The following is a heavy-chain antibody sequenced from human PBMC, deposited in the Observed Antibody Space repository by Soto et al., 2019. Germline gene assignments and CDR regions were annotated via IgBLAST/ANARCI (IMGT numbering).Heavy chain of an antibody. V-gene: IGHV4-30-4*01. Sequence: QVQLQESGPGLVKPSQTLSLTCTVSGGSISSGDYYWSWIRQPPGKGLEWIGYIYYSGSTYYNPSLRSRVTLSVDTAQNQFSLKLSSVTAADTAVYYCASRVGVVRSYSYYGMDVWGPGTTVTVPS. CDR1: GGSISSGDYY. D-gene: IGHD2-15*01. J-gene: IGHJ6*02. CDR3: ASRVGVVRSYSYYGMDV. CDR2: IYYSGST.